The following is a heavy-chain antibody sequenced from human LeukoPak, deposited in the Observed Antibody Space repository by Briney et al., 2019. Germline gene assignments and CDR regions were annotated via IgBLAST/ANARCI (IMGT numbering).Heavy chain of an antibody. J-gene: IGHJ5*02. CDR1: GYTFTGYY. V-gene: IGHV1-2*02. Sequence: EASVKVSCKASGYTFTGYYMHWVRQAPGQGLEWMGWINPNSGGTNYAQKFQGRVTMTRDTSISTAYMELSRLRSDDTAVYYCAQSWGAAAGTKNWFDPWGQGTLVTVSS. D-gene: IGHD6-13*01. CDR3: AQSWGAAAGTKNWFDP. CDR2: INPNSGGT.